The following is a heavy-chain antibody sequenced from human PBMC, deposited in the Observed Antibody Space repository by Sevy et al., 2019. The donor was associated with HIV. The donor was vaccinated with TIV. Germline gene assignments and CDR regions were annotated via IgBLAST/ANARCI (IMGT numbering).Heavy chain of an antibody. CDR3: ATGLTTATEIDFDY. CDR1: GYTLTELS. D-gene: IGHD4-17*01. J-gene: IGHJ4*02. Sequence: ASVKVSCKVSGYTLTELSMHWGRQAPGRGLEWMGGFDPEDAETIYAQKFQGRVTMTEDTSTDTAYMELSSLRSEDTAVYYCATGLTTATEIDFDYWGQGTLVTVSS. V-gene: IGHV1-24*01. CDR2: FDPEDAET.